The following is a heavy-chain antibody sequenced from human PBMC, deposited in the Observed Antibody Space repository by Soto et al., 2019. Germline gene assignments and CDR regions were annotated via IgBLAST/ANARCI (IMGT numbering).Heavy chain of an antibody. CDR2: IIPIFGTA. D-gene: IGHD2-15*01. V-gene: IGHV1-69*01. CDR3: ARGNCSGGSCYYYYGMDV. Sequence: QVQLVQSGAEVKKPGSSVKVSCKASGGTFSSYAISWVRQAPGQGLEWMGGIIPIFGTANYAQKVQGRVTSTADEVQSNAYMGLGRLRSGGTGVYYCARGNCSGGSCYYYYGMDVWGQGTTVTVSS. CDR1: GGTFSSYA. J-gene: IGHJ6*02.